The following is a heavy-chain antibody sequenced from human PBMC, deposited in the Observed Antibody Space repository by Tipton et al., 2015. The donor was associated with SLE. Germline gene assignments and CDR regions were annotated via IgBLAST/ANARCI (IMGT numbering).Heavy chain of an antibody. Sequence: TLSLTCTVSGGSISTHYWGWIRQPPGMGLEWIGYSYNGGSTNYNPSLKSRVIISVDTSKNQFSLKLSSVTAAETAMYYCARGGSYQFDPWGQGTLVTVSS. V-gene: IGHV4-59*11. J-gene: IGHJ5*01. CDR3: ARGGSYQFDP. CDR2: SYNGGST. D-gene: IGHD1-26*01. CDR1: GGSISTHY.